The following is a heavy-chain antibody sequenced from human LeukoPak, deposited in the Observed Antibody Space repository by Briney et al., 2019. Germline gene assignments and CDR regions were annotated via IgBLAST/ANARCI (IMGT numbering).Heavy chain of an antibody. D-gene: IGHD3-22*01. Sequence: SQTLSLTCTVSGGSISSGDYYWSWIRQPPGKGLEWIGYIYYSGSTYYNPSLKSRVTISVDTSKNQFSLKLSSVTAVDTAVYYCARVPDYYDSSGYIDYWGQGTLVTVSS. CDR3: ARVPDYYDSSGYIDY. V-gene: IGHV4-30-4*08. CDR2: IYYSGST. CDR1: GGSISSGDYY. J-gene: IGHJ4*02.